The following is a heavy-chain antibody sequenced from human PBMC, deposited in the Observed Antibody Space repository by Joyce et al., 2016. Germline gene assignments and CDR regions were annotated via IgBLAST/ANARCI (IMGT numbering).Heavy chain of an antibody. J-gene: IGHJ3*01. CDR2: IGASGGGR. V-gene: IGHV3-23*01. Sequence: KGLEWVSAIGASGGGRYYADSVKGRFTVSRDNSNNMMYLEMTSLQIEDTAIYYCARAKTVVVAYNLRDGFDVWGQGTQVAVSS. CDR3: ARAKTVVVAYNLRDGFDV. D-gene: IGHD2-21*01.